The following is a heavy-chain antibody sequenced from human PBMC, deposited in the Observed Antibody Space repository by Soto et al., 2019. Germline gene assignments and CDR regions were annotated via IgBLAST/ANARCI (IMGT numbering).Heavy chain of an antibody. Sequence: PGGSLRLSCAASGFTFSTYSMNWVRQAPGKGLEWVSVITSNGSNKYYADSVKGRFTISRDNSKNTLYLQMNSLRAEDTAVYYCARGVETGSSDYWGQGTLVTVSS. CDR2: ITSNGSNK. V-gene: IGHV3-30*03. CDR1: GFTFSTYS. CDR3: ARGVETGSSDY. J-gene: IGHJ4*02. D-gene: IGHD6-6*01.